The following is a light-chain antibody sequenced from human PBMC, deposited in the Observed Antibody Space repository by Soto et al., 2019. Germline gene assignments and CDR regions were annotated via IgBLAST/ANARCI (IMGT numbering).Light chain of an antibody. V-gene: IGLV2-14*01. CDR2: DVS. J-gene: IGLJ2*01. CDR3: SSYTSSSTLVV. CDR1: SSDVGGYNY. Sequence: QSALTQPASVSGSPGQSITISCTGTSSDVGGYNYVSWYQQHPGKAPKLMIYDVSNRPSGVSKRFSGSKSGNTASLTISGLQAEDEADYYCSSYTSSSTLVVFGGGTQLTVL.